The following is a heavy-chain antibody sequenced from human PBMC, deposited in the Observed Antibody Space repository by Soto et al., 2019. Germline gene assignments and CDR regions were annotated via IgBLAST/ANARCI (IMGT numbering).Heavy chain of an antibody. CDR3: AREIGDYYDSSGYYYSNYYFDY. J-gene: IGHJ4*02. D-gene: IGHD3-22*01. CDR1: GGSISSYY. V-gene: IGHV4-59*01. Sequence: SETLSLTCTVSGGSISSYYWSWIRQPPGKGLEWIGYIYYSGSTNYNPSLKSRVTISVDTSKNQFSLKLSSVTAADTAVYYCAREIGDYYDSSGYYYSNYYFDYWGQGTLVTVSS. CDR2: IYYSGST.